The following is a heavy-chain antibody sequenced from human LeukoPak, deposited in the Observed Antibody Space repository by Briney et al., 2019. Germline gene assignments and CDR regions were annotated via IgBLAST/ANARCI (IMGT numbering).Heavy chain of an antibody. D-gene: IGHD5-12*01. Sequence: GGSLRLSCTPSGFTFGDYAMSWFRQAPGRGLEWVGFIRSKASGGTTEYAASVKGRLTISRDDSKSIAYLQMNSLKTEDTAVYYCTRGHGAYDPFDYWGQGTLVTVSS. CDR1: GFTFGDYA. J-gene: IGHJ4*02. CDR3: TRGHGAYDPFDY. V-gene: IGHV3-49*03. CDR2: IRSKASGGTT.